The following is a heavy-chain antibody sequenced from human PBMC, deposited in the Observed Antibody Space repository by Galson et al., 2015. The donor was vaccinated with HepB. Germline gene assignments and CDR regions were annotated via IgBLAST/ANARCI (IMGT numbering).Heavy chain of an antibody. CDR2: IKSKTDGGTT. J-gene: IGHJ4*02. Sequence: SLRLSCAASGFTFSNAWMSWVRQAPGKGLEWVGRIKSKTDGGTTDYAAPVKGRFTISRDDSKNTLYLQMNSLKTEDTAVYYCTFRRSYYYGSGSSDYWGQGTLVTVSS. D-gene: IGHD3-10*01. CDR1: GFTFSNAW. CDR3: TFRRSYYYGSGSSDY. V-gene: IGHV3-15*01.